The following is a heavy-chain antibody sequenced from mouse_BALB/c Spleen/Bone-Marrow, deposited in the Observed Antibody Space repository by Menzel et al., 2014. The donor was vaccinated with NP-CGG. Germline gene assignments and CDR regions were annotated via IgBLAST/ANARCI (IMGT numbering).Heavy chain of an antibody. CDR3: ARVNYYGSFDY. CDR1: GFTFSSYA. D-gene: IGHD1-2*01. V-gene: IGHV5-6-5*01. CDR2: ISSGGST. J-gene: IGHJ2*01. Sequence: EVKLMESGGGLVKPGGSLKLSCAASGFTFSSYAMSWVRQTPEKRLEWVASISSGGSTYYPDSVKGRFTISRDNARNILYLQMSSLRSEDTAMYYCARVNYYGSFDYWGQGTTLTVSS.